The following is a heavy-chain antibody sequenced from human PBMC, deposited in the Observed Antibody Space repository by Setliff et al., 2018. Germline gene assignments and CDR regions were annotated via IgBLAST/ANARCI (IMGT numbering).Heavy chain of an antibody. D-gene: IGHD2-21*01. CDR1: Y. CDR2: ISRGGSTX. V-gene: IGHV3-11*04. CDR3: ARGVFPDV. J-gene: IGHJ6*04. Sequence: YWGWIRQPPGKGLEWVSYISRGGSTXYYADSVTGRFTISRDNAKSSLYLQMNSLRAEDTAVYYCARGVFPDVWGKGTTVTVSS.